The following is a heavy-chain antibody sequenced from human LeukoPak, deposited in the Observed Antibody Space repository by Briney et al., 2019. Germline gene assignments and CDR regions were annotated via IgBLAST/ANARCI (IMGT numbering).Heavy chain of an antibody. V-gene: IGHV4-30-2*01. CDR1: GVSISSGGYS. Sequence: TSETLSLTCAVSGVSISSGGYSWSWIRQPPGKGLEWIGYIYHSGSTYYNPSLKSRVTISVDRSKNQFSLKLSSVTAADTAVYYCARAGGPGDRDYYYGMDVWGQGTTVTVSS. D-gene: IGHD3-10*01. CDR2: IYHSGST. CDR3: ARAGGPGDRDYYYGMDV. J-gene: IGHJ6*02.